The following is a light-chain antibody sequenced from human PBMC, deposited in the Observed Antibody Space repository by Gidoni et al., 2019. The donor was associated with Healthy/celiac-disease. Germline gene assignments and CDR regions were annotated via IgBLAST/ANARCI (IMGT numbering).Light chain of an antibody. CDR1: KLGDNY. Sequence: SYELTQPPSVSVSPGQTASITCSGDKLGDNYACWYQQKPGQSPVLVIHQDSKRPSGIPELFSGSNSGNTATLTISGTQAMDEADYYCQAWDSSGVVFGGGTKLTVL. V-gene: IGLV3-1*01. CDR3: QAWDSSGVV. CDR2: QDS. J-gene: IGLJ2*01.